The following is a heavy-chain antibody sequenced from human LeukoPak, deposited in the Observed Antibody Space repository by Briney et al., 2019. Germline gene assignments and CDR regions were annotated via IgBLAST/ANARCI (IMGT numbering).Heavy chain of an antibody. D-gene: IGHD3-10*01. V-gene: IGHV4-39*01. Sequence: PSETLSLTCTVSGGSISSSSYYWGWIRQPPGKGLEWIGSIYYSGSTYYNQSPKSRVTISVDTSKNQFSLKLSSVTAADTALYYCAKHYMGSSYNHGLDCWGQGTLVTVSS. CDR2: IYYSGST. CDR1: GGSISSSSYY. J-gene: IGHJ4*02. CDR3: AKHYMGSSYNHGLDC.